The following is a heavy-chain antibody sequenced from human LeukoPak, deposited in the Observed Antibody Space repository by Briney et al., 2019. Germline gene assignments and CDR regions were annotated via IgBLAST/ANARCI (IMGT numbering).Heavy chain of an antibody. V-gene: IGHV3-23*01. D-gene: IGHD3-9*01. CDR3: AKEGGYFDWPFTFDY. Sequence: GGSLRLSCTASGFTFSSYGMSWVRQAPGKGLEWVSGISDSGHTTYSADSVKGRFTISRDNSKNTLYLQMNSLRAEDTAVYYCAKEGGYFDWPFTFDYWGQGTLVTVSS. CDR1: GFTFSSYG. J-gene: IGHJ4*02. CDR2: ISDSGHTT.